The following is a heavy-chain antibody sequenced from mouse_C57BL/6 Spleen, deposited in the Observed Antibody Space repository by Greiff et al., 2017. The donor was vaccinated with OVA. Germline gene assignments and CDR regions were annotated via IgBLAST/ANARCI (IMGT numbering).Heavy chain of an antibody. V-gene: IGHV1-81*01. CDR3: ARVTTVVDRWYFDV. D-gene: IGHD1-1*01. Sequence: LVESGAELARPGASVKLSCKASGYTFTSYGISWVKQRTGQGLEWIGEIYPRSGNTYYNEKFKGKATLTADKSSSTAYMELRSLTSEDSAVYFCARVTTVVDRWYFDVWGTGTTVTVSS. CDR1: GYTFTSYG. J-gene: IGHJ1*03. CDR2: IYPRSGNT.